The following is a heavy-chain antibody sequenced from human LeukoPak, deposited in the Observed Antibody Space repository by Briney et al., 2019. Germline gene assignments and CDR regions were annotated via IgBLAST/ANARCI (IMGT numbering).Heavy chain of an antibody. CDR2: IKSKTDGGTT. CDR1: GLTFSRYW. J-gene: IGHJ1*01. Sequence: GGSLRLSCAASGLTFSRYWMSWVRQAPGKGLEWVGRIKSKTDGGTTDYAAPVKGRFTISRDDSKNTLYLQMNSLKTEDTAVYYCTTDYDYYGSGSTHQRWGQGTLVTVSS. V-gene: IGHV3-15*01. D-gene: IGHD3-10*01. CDR3: TTDYDYYGSGSTHQR.